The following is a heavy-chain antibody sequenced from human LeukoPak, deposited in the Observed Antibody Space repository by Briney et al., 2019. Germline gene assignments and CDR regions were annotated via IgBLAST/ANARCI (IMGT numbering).Heavy chain of an antibody. CDR3: ARGYGDYYFDY. V-gene: IGHV3-30*04. Sequence: GRSLRFSCAASGFTFSSYAMHWVRQAPGKGLEWVAVISYDGSNKYYADSVKGRFTISRDNSNNTLYLQMNSLRAEDTAVYYCARGYGDYYFDYWGQGTLVTVSS. D-gene: IGHD4-17*01. J-gene: IGHJ4*02. CDR2: ISYDGSNK. CDR1: GFTFSSYA.